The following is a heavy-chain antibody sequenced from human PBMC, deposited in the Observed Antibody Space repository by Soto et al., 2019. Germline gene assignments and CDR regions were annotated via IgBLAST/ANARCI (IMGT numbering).Heavy chain of an antibody. J-gene: IGHJ4*02. CDR3: ARGYSSSSAAFDY. Sequence: QVQLVESGGGVVQPGRSLRLSCAASGFTFSSYAMHWVRQAPGKGLEWVAIISYDASNKYYADSVKGRLTIARDNSKNTLYLPMNSLITEDTAVYYCARGYSSSSAAFDYWGQGTLVTVSS. D-gene: IGHD6-13*01. CDR1: GFTFSSYA. CDR2: ISYDASNK. V-gene: IGHV3-30-3*01.